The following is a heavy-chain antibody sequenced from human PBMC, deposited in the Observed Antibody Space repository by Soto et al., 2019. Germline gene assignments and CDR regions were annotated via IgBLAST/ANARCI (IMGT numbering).Heavy chain of an antibody. V-gene: IGHV4-59*08. CDR3: ARSDEPSRTRHYYYYYMDV. CDR1: GGSISSYY. CDR2: IYYSGST. J-gene: IGHJ6*03. Sequence: PSETLSLTCTVSGGSISSYYWSWIRQPPGKGLEWIGYIYYSGSTNYNPSLKSRVTISVDTSKNQFSLKLSSVTAADTAVYYCARSDEPSRTRHYYYYYMDVWGKGTTVTVSS. D-gene: IGHD6-13*01.